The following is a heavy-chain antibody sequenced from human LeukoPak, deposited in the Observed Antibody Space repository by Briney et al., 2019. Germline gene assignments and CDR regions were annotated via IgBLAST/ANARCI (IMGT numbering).Heavy chain of an antibody. V-gene: IGHV4-38-2*01. D-gene: IGHD3-3*01. CDR3: ARLRSGYFDDDAFDI. CDR2: FSHSGST. CDR1: GYSISSGYY. J-gene: IGHJ3*02. Sequence: SETLSLTCAVSGYSISSGYYWGWIRQPPGKGLEWIGSFSHSGSTYYNPSLKSRVTISVDTSKNQFSLKLSSVTAADTAVYYCARLRSGYFDDDAFDIWGQGTMVTVSS.